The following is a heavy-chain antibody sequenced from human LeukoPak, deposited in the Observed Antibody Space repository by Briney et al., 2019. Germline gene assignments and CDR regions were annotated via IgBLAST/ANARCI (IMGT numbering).Heavy chain of an antibody. CDR1: GFTFSSYG. J-gene: IGHJ4*02. Sequence: GGSLRLSCAASGFTFSSYGMHWVRQAPGKGLEWVAFIRYDGSNKYYADSVKGRFTISRDTSKNTLYLQMNSLRAEDTAVYYCARGYYYDSSDHVGDYWGQGTLATVSS. CDR2: IRYDGSNK. D-gene: IGHD3-22*01. CDR3: ARGYYYDSSDHVGDY. V-gene: IGHV3-30*02.